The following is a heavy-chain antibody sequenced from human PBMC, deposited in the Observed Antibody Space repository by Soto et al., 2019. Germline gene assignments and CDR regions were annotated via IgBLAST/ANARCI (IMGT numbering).Heavy chain of an antibody. J-gene: IGHJ5*02. CDR2: ISYDGSNE. V-gene: IGHV3-30-3*01. Sequence: GGSLRLSCAASGFTFSSYAMHWVRQAPGKGLEWVAVISYDGSNEYYADSVKGRFTISRDNSKNTLYLQMNSLRAEDTAVYYCARDYGSTYYDILTGYHYANWFDPWGQGTLVTVSS. D-gene: IGHD3-9*01. CDR1: GFTFSSYA. CDR3: ARDYGSTYYDILTGYHYANWFDP.